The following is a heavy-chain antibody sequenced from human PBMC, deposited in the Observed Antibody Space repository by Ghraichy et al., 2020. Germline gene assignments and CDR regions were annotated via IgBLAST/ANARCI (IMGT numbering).Heavy chain of an antibody. D-gene: IGHD3-3*01. J-gene: IGHJ4*02. V-gene: IGHV3-30-3*01. CDR3: ARDPVWSGYIFDY. CDR2: ISYDGSNK. CDR1: GFTFSSYA. Sequence: GGSLRLSCAASGFTFSSYAMHWVRQAPGKGLEWVAVISYDGSNKYYADSVKGRFTISRDNSKNTLYLQMNSLRAEDTAVYYCARDPVWSGYIFDYWGQGTLVTVSS.